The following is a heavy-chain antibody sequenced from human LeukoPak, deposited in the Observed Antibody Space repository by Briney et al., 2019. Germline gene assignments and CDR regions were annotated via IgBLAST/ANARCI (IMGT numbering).Heavy chain of an antibody. CDR1: GFTFSSYA. CDR3: AKAHSSGWYVIFDY. Sequence: GGSLRLSCAASGFTFSSYAMKWVRQAPGEGLEWVSVISGSGSSTYYADSVKGRFTISRDKSKNTLYLQMNSLRAEDAALYYCAKAHSSGWYVIFDYWGQGTLVTVSS. D-gene: IGHD6-19*01. CDR2: ISGSGSST. V-gene: IGHV3-23*01. J-gene: IGHJ4*02.